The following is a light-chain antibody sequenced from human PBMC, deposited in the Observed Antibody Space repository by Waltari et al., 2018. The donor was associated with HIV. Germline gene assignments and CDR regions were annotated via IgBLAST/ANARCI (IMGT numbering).Light chain of an antibody. CDR3: QQTYSTPLT. Sequence: DIQMPQSPSSLSASVGDRVTITCRASQSISTYLNWYQQKPGKAPKLLIYAASSLQSGVPSRFSGSGAGTDFTLTISSLQPEDVATYCCQQTYSTPLTFGGGTKVEIK. J-gene: IGKJ4*01. CDR2: AAS. CDR1: QSISTY. V-gene: IGKV1-39*01.